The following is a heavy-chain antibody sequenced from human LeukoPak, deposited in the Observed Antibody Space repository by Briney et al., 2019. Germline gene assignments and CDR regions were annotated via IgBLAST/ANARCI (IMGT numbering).Heavy chain of an antibody. CDR2: INHSGST. V-gene: IGHV4-34*01. D-gene: IGHD3-10*01. Sequence: PSETLSLTCAVYGGSFSGYYWSWIRQPPGKGLEGIGEINHSGSTNYNPSLKRRVTISVDTSKNQFSLKLSSVTAADTAVYYCASEGNYYGSGSLDAFDIWGQGTMVTVSS. J-gene: IGHJ3*02. CDR3: ASEGNYYGSGSLDAFDI. CDR1: GGSFSGYY.